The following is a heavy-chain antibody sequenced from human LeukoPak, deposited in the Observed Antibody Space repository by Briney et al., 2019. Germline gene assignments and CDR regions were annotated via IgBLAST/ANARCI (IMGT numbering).Heavy chain of an antibody. CDR3: AKNGHFWRIDYYYYMDV. J-gene: IGHJ6*03. CDR2: IRGSGGSA. D-gene: IGHD3-3*02. CDR1: GFTFSFSA. Sequence: GGSLRLSCEASGFTFSFSAISWVRQAPGSGLQWVSTIRGSGGSAFYADSVKGRFTISRDNSKNTLYLQMQSLRAEDTAVYFCAKNGHFWRIDYYYYMDVWGKGTTVTVSS. V-gene: IGHV3-23*01.